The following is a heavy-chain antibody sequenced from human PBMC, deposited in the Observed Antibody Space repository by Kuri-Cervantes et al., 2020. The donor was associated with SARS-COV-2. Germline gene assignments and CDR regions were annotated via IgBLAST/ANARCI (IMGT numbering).Heavy chain of an antibody. CDR2: ISSSSSYI. V-gene: IGHV3-21*01. D-gene: IGHD3-10*01. CDR1: GFTFSSYS. Sequence: LSLTCAASGFTFSSYSMNWVRQAPGKGLEWVSSISSSSSYIYYADSVKGRFTISRDNSKNTLYLQMNSLRAEDTAVYYCATALLSYYFDYWGQGTLVTVSS. J-gene: IGHJ4*02. CDR3: ATALLSYYFDY.